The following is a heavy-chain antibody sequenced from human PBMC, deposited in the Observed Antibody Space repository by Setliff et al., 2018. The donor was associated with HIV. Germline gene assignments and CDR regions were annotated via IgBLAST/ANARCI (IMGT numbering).Heavy chain of an antibody. D-gene: IGHD1-20*01. J-gene: IGHJ3*02. V-gene: IGHV3-15*01. CDR2: IKSKTDGGTT. Sequence: PGGSLRLSCAASGFTFSNAWMSWVRQAPGKGLEWVGRIKSKTDGGTTDYAAPVKGRFTISRDDSKNTLYLQMNSLKTEDTAVYYCTTEDAHNWNDGPLDAFDIWGQGTMVTVSS. CDR3: TTEDAHNWNDGPLDAFDI. CDR1: GFTFSNAW.